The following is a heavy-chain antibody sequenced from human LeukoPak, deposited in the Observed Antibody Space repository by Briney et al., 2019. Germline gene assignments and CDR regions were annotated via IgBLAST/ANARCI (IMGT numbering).Heavy chain of an antibody. V-gene: IGHV3-7*03. D-gene: IGHD2-8*02. CDR2: IQQNGSEK. CDR1: GFTFSSYS. J-gene: IGHJ6*04. CDR3: ARGWCPHCHGMGD. Sequence: GGSLRLSCSASGFTFSSYSMTWVRQAPGKGLEWVANIQQNGSEKYYVDSVRGRFTISRDNAENLLYLQMDSLRAEDTAVYFCARGWCPHCHGMGDWGKGTTVTVSS.